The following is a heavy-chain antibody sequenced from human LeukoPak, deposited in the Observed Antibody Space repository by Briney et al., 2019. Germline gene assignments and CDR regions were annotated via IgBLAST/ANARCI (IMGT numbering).Heavy chain of an antibody. D-gene: IGHD6-13*01. J-gene: IGHJ4*02. V-gene: IGHV3-9*01. CDR3: AKGAPVAAAGKGIDY. Sequence: GGPLRLSCAASGFTFDDYAMHWVRQAPGKGLEWVSGISWNSGSIGYADSVKGRFTISRDNAKNSLYLQMNSLRAEDTALYYCAKGAPVAAAGKGIDYWGQGTLVTVSS. CDR1: GFTFDDYA. CDR2: ISWNSGSI.